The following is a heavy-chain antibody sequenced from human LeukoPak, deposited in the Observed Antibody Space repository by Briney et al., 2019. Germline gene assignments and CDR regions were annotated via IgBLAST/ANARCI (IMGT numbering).Heavy chain of an antibody. CDR2: INWKSNNI. J-gene: IGHJ6*02. CDR3: ARDRAGYFYAMDV. D-gene: IGHD6-13*01. Sequence: PGSSLRLSCAASGFTFGDYAMHWVRQAPGKGLEWVSGINWKSNNIGCADSVKGRFTISRDNAKNSLYLQMNSLRTEDTALYYCARDRAGYFYAMDVWGQGTSVTVSS. V-gene: IGHV3-9*01. CDR1: GFTFGDYA.